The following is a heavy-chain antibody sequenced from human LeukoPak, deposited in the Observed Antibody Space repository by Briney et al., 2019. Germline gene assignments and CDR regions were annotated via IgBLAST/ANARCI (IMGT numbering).Heavy chain of an antibody. CDR2: INPNSGGT. V-gene: IGHV1-2*02. J-gene: IGHJ4*02. CDR3: ARVHFYDSSGYSLINP. D-gene: IGHD3-22*01. CDR1: GYTFTDYY. Sequence: SVKLSCKASGYTFTDYYMHWVRDAPGQGLEWMGWINPNSGGTNYAQKFQGRVTMTRDTSISTAYMELSRLKSDDTAVYYCARVHFYDSSGYSLINPWGQGTLVTVSS.